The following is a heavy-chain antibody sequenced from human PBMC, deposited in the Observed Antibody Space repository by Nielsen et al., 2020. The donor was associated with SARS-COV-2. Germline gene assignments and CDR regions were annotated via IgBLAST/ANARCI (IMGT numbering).Heavy chain of an antibody. V-gene: IGHV3-7*05. CDR1: GFTFSSYW. CDR3: ARDPKLSSGDY. CDR2: IKQDGSEK. D-gene: IGHD3-22*01. J-gene: IGHJ4*02. Sequence: GGSLRLSCAASGFTFSSYWMRWVRQAPGKGLEWAANIKQDGSEKYYVDSVKGRFTISRDNAKNSLYLQMNSLRAEDTAVYYCARDPKLSSGDYWGQGTLVTVSS.